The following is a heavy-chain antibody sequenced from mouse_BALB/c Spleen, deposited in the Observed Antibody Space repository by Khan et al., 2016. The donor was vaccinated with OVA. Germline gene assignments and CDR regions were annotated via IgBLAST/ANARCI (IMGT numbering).Heavy chain of an antibody. J-gene: IGHJ4*01. CDR3: SRVITTATGDYYGMDY. V-gene: IGHV5-6*01. Sequence: EVELVESGGDLVKPGGSLKLSCAASGFIFSNYGMSWVRQTPDKRLEWVATMSSGGSFTYYPDSVKGRFTLSRDNATNTLYLQVNSLKSEDTALYYCSRVITTATGDYYGMDYWGQGTSVTGSS. CDR2: MSSGGSFT. CDR1: GFIFSNYG. D-gene: IGHD1-2*01.